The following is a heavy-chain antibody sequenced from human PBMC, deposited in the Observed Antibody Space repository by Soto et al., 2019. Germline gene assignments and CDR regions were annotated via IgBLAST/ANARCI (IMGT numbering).Heavy chain of an antibody. J-gene: IGHJ4*02. V-gene: IGHV3-9*01. Sequence: EVQLVESGGGLVQPGRSLRLSCAASGFTFDDYAMHWVRQAPGKGLEWVSGISWNSGSIGYADSVKGRFTISRDNAKNSLYLQMNRMRAEDTALSYYAKDMGYDISTGYSDYWGQGTLVTVSS. CDR1: GFTFDDYA. D-gene: IGHD3-9*01. CDR2: ISWNSGSI. CDR3: AKDMGYDISTGYSDY.